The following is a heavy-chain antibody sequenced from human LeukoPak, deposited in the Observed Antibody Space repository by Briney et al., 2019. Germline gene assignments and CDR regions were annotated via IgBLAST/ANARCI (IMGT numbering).Heavy chain of an antibody. CDR2: IRYDGSNK. Sequence: GGSLRLSCAASGFTFSSFGMHWVRQAPGKGLEWVAFIRYDGSNKYSADSVKGRFTISRDNSENTLYLEMSSLRAEDTAVYYCARVGSYFDYWGQGTLVTVSS. CDR1: GFTFSSFG. D-gene: IGHD1-26*01. CDR3: ARVGSYFDY. V-gene: IGHV3-30*02. J-gene: IGHJ4*02.